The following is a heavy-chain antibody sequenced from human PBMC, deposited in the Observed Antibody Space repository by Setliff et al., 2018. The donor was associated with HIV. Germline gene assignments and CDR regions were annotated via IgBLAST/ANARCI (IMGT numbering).Heavy chain of an antibody. CDR1: XVTLRNAF. J-gene: IGHJ4*02. D-gene: IGHD1-26*01. Sequence: GGSLXXSCXXXXVTLRNAFVPGVRQATGKGLEWVARIRNKTNGGTTYYAAPVEGRFTISRDDSKNTLSLQMNSLKTEDTAIYYCTTDLGSGRFSWNNNWGQGTLVTVSS. CDR3: TTDLGSGRFSWNNN. V-gene: IGHV3-15*01. CDR2: IRNKTNGGTT.